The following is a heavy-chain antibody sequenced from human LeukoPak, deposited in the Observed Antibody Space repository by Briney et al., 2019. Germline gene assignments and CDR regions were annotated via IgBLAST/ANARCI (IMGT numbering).Heavy chain of an antibody. CDR2: INWNGGST. D-gene: IGHD4-17*01. V-gene: IGHV3-20*04. Sequence: GGSLRLSCADSGFTFDDYAMSWVRQAPGKGLEWVSGINWNGGSTGYADSVKGRFTISRDNAKNSLYLQMNSLRDEDTAVYYCARDRGWATVTFDAFDIWGQGTMVSVSS. CDR1: GFTFDDYA. J-gene: IGHJ3*02. CDR3: ARDRGWATVTFDAFDI.